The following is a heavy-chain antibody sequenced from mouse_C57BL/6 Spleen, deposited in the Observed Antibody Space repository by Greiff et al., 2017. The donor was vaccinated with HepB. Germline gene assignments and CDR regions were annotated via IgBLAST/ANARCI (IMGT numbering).Heavy chain of an antibody. Sequence: QVQLQQSGPGLVHPSQSLSITCTVSGFSLTSYGVHWVRQSPGKGLEWLGVIWRGGSTDYNAAFMSRLSITKDNSKSQVFVKMNSLQADDTAIYYCAKDTTVVAYYAMDYWGQGTSVTVSS. J-gene: IGHJ4*01. CDR3: AKDTTVVAYYAMDY. CDR2: IWRGGST. CDR1: GFSLTSYG. D-gene: IGHD1-1*01. V-gene: IGHV2-5*01.